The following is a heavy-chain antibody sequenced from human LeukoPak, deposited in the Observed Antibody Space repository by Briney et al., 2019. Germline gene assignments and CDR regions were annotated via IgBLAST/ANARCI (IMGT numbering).Heavy chain of an antibody. CDR1: GFTFDKYS. CDR3: ARDYYRSGSYAVDF. Sequence: GGSLRLPCAASGFTFDKYSMNWVRQAPGKGLEWVSHISSASITIYYADSAKGRFTISRDNAKSSLYLHMTSLRAEDTALYYCARDYYRSGSYAVDFWGQGTLVTVSS. V-gene: IGHV3-48*01. J-gene: IGHJ4*02. D-gene: IGHD3-10*01. CDR2: ISSASITI.